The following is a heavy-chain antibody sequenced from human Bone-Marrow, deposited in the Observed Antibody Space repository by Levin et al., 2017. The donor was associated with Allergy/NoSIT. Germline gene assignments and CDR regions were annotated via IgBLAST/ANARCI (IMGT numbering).Heavy chain of an antibody. CDR3: ASLPSSMTATGTDIIDF. Sequence: LGESLKISCAASGFTFSDYYMSWVRQAPGKGLEWISYISGSSGYTSYADSVKGRFTISRDNAKNSLFLQMSSLRADDTAVYYCASLPSSMTATGTDIIDFWGQGTLVTVSS. CDR1: GFTFSDYY. V-gene: IGHV3-11*03. J-gene: IGHJ4*02. CDR2: ISGSSGYT. D-gene: IGHD6-13*01.